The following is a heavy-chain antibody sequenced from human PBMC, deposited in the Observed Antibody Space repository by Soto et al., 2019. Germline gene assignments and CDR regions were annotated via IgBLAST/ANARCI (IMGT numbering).Heavy chain of an antibody. D-gene: IGHD1-1*01. CDR2: IYYSGST. CDR3: ATVTGTTSYFDY. J-gene: IGHJ4*02. CDR1: GGSISSYY. Sequence: SETLSLTCPVSGGSISSYYWSWIRQPPGKGLEWIGYIYYSGSTNYNPSLKSRVTISVDTSKNQFSLKLSSVTAADTAAYYCATVTGTTSYFDYWGQGTLVTVSS. V-gene: IGHV4-59*01.